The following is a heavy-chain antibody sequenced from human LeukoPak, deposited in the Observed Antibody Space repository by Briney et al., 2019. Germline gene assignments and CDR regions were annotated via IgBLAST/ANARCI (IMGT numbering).Heavy chain of an antibody. Sequence: GGSLRLSCAASGFTFSTYWMHWVRQAPGKGLVWVSRISSDGSITGYADSVKGRFTISRDNSKNTLYLQMNSLRAEDTAVYYCAKDGVPDWGQGTLVTVSS. CDR2: ISSDGSIT. J-gene: IGHJ4*02. D-gene: IGHD2-2*01. CDR1: GFTFSTYW. CDR3: AKDGVPD. V-gene: IGHV3-74*01.